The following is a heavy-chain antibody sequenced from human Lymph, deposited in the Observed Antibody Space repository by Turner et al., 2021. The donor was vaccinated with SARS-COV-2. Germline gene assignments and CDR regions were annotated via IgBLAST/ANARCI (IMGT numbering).Heavy chain of an antibody. Sequence: EVQLVETGGGLIQPGGSLRRSCAASGLTVSSNYMTWVRQAPGKGLEWVSVSYSGGSTFYADSVKGRFTISRDNAKNTLYLQMNSLRAEDTAVYYCARDLVVYGMDVWGQGTTVTVSS. D-gene: IGHD3-10*01. J-gene: IGHJ6*02. CDR1: GLTVSSNY. V-gene: IGHV3-53*02. CDR2: SYSGGST. CDR3: ARDLVVYGMDV.